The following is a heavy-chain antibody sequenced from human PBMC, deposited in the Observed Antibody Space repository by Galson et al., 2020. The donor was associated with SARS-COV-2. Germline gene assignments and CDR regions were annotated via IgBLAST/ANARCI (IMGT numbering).Heavy chain of an antibody. V-gene: IGHV1-46*01. CDR3: ARDFTMVRGVNYYYGMDV. CDR1: GYTFTSYY. D-gene: IGHD3-10*01. CDR2: INPSGGST. J-gene: IGHJ6*02. Sequence: ASVKVSCKASGYTFTSYYMHWVRQAPGQGLEWMGLINPSGGSTSYAQKFQGRVTMTRDTSTSTVYMELSSLRSEDTAVYYCARDFTMVRGVNYYYGMDVWGQGTTVTVSS.